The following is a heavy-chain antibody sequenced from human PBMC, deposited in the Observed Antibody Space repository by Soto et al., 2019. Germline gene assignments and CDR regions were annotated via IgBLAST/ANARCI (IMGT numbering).Heavy chain of an antibody. Sequence: QVQLVQSGAEVKKPGASVKVSCKTSGYSFTNYYLHWVRQDPGQGLEWLGLINPSGISTSYADKFQRCITITRDTHTSTLYTDPSSLTSEHTAGYYSARSHNFVVTPSCSLYFDYWGQGALLTVSS. CDR1: GYSFTNYY. D-gene: IGHD2-21*02. CDR3: ARSHNFVVTPSCSLYFDY. J-gene: IGHJ4*02. V-gene: IGHV1-46*01. CDR2: INPSGIST.